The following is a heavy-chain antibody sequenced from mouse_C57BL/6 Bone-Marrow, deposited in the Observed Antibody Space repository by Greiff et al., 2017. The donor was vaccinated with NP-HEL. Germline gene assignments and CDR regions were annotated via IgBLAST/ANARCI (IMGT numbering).Heavy chain of an antibody. Sequence: QVQLKQSGAELARPGASVKLSCKASGYTFTSYGISWVKQRTGQGLEWIGEIYPRSGNTYYNEKFKGKATLTADKSSSTAYMELRSLTSEDSAVYFCARGGLGRRWYFDVWGTGTTVTVSS. CDR2: IYPRSGNT. D-gene: IGHD4-1*01. CDR1: GYTFTSYG. V-gene: IGHV1-81*01. J-gene: IGHJ1*03. CDR3: ARGGLGRRWYFDV.